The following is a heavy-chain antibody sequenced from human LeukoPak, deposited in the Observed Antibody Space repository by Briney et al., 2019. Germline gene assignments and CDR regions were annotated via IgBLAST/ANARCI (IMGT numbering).Heavy chain of an antibody. V-gene: IGHV3-30*02. Sequence: TGGSLRLSCAASGFTFSSYGMHWVRQAPGKGLEWVAFIRYDGSNKYYADSVKGRFTISRDNSKNTLYLQMSSLRAEDTAVYYCAKWGYCSSTSCYTSSGGENYYYYMDVWGKGTTVTVSS. CDR3: AKWGYCSSTSCYTSSGGENYYYYMDV. CDR1: GFTFSSYG. J-gene: IGHJ6*03. CDR2: IRYDGSNK. D-gene: IGHD2-2*02.